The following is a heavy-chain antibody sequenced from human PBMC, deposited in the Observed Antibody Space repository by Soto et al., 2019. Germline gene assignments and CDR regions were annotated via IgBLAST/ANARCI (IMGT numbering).Heavy chain of an antibody. Sequence: GESLKISCKGSGYSFTSYWIGWVRQMPGKGLEWMGIIYPGDSDTRYSPSFQGQVTISADKSISTAYLQWSSLKASDTAMYYCAITPRYCSGGSCYFNGMDVWGQGTTVTVSS. V-gene: IGHV5-51*01. J-gene: IGHJ6*02. CDR1: GYSFTSYW. CDR2: IYPGDSDT. CDR3: AITPRYCSGGSCYFNGMDV. D-gene: IGHD2-15*01.